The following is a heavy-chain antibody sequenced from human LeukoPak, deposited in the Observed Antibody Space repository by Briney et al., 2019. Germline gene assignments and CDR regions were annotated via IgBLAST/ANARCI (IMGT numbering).Heavy chain of an antibody. CDR3: ARDRGWFDP. J-gene: IGHJ5*02. Sequence: TSETLSLTCTVSGGSISSGGYYWSWIRQPPGKGLEWIGYIYHSGSTYYNPSLKSRVTISVDRSKNQFSLKLSSVTAADTAVYYCARDRGWFDPWGQGTLVTVSS. V-gene: IGHV4-30-2*01. CDR2: IYHSGST. CDR1: GGSISSGGYY.